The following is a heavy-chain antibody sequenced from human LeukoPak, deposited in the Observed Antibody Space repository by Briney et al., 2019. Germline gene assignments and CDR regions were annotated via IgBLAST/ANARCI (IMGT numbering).Heavy chain of an antibody. CDR2: ISYDGNNK. J-gene: IGHJ5*02. CDR3: AKDRVRGIIIYLEWFDP. Sequence: GGSLRLSCAASGFTFSSYAMHWVRQAPGKGLEWVAVISYDGNNKYYADSVKGRFTISRDNSENTLYLQMNSLRTEDTAVYYCAKDRVRGIIIYLEWFDPWGQGTLVTVSS. D-gene: IGHD3-10*01. CDR1: GFTFSSYA. V-gene: IGHV3-30*18.